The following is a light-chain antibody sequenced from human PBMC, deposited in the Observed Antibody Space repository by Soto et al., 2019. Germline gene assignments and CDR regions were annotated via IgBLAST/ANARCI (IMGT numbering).Light chain of an antibody. V-gene: IGKV3-15*01. CDR2: GAS. J-gene: IGKJ5*01. CDR1: QSMSGN. CDR3: QQYNNWPSIT. Sequence: EIGLTQCPGTLSLSPAETATLSCRARQSMSGNYLAGYQQKPGQAPRLLIYGASTRATGIPARFSGSGSGTESTLTISSLQSEDFAVSYCQQYNNWPSITFGQGTRLEIK.